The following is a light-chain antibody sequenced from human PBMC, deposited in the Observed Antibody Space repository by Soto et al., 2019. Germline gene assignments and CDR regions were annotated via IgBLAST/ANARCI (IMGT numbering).Light chain of an antibody. CDR1: QRISRW. CDR2: EAS. J-gene: IGKJ1*01. V-gene: IGKV1-5*01. Sequence: ITLSPSPLSASLRARATITCRASQRISRWLAWYQHKPGKAPKLLIYEASSWETGVPLRFSGSGSGTEFTLTISSLQPDDLATYYCQQYHSYSWPFGRGTKVDIK. CDR3: QQYHSYSWP.